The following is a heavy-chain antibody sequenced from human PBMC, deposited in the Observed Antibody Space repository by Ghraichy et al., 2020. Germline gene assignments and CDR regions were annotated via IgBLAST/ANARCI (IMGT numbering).Heavy chain of an antibody. CDR2: IYYSGST. J-gene: IGHJ4*02. CDR3: ARLGSGSGSCL. V-gene: IGHV4-39*01. CDR1: GGSISSSSYY. D-gene: IGHD2-15*01. Sequence: SETLSLTCTVSGGSISSSSYYWGWIRQPPGKGLEWIGSIYYSGSTYYNPSLKSRVTISVDTSKNQFSLKLSSVTAADTAVYYCARLGSGSGSCLWGQGTLVTVSS.